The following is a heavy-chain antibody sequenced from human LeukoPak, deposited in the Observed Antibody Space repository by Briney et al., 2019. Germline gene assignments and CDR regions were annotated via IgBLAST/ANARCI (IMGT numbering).Heavy chain of an antibody. V-gene: IGHV3-7*01. CDR1: GFTFSSYW. CDR2: IKLDGSEK. CDR3: ATTSGTYYYDSSGYYASVEGLFDY. D-gene: IGHD3-22*01. J-gene: IGHJ4*02. Sequence: PGGSLRLSCAASGFTFSSYWMSWVRQSPRKGLEWVANIKLDGSEKSYVDSVKGRFTISRDNAKNSLYLQMNSLRAEDTAVYYCATTSGTYYYDSSGYYASVEGLFDYWGQGTLVTVSS.